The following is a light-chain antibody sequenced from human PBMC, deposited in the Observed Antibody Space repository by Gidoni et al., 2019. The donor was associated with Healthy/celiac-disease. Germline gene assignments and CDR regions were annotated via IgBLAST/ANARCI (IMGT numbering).Light chain of an antibody. J-gene: IGKJ5*01. Sequence: DIQMTQSPSSLSASVGDRVTITCRASQSISSYLNCYQQKPGKAPKLLIYAESSLQSGVPSRISGSGSGTDFTLTISSLQPADFATYYCQQSYSTPITFGHGTRLEIK. CDR3: QQSYSTPIT. CDR2: AES. V-gene: IGKV1-39*01. CDR1: QSISSY.